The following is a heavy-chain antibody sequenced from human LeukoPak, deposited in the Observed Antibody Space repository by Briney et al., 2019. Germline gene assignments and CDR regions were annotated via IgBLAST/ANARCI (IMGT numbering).Heavy chain of an antibody. J-gene: IGHJ4*02. Sequence: PGGSLRLSCAASGFTFSSYAMSWVRQAPGKGLEWVSAISGSGGSTYYADSVKGRFTISRDNSKDTLYLQMNSLRAEDTAVYYCTKVLAARHRGVFDYWGQGTLVTVSS. CDR3: TKVLAARHRGVFDY. V-gene: IGHV3-23*01. CDR2: ISGSGGST. CDR1: GFTFSSYA. D-gene: IGHD6-6*01.